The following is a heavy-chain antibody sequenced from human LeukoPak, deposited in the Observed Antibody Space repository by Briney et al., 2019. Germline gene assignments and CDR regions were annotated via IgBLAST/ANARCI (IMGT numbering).Heavy chain of an antibody. CDR2: INPSGDST. CDR1: GDTFIDYY. Sequence: ASVKVSCKASGDTFIDYYIHWVRQAPGQGLEWMGIINPSGDSTTYAQKFHGRVTITRDTSTTTVSMELGSLRSDDTAVYYCARDEITPRGIGLDYWGQGTLVTVSS. CDR3: ARDEITPRGIGLDY. J-gene: IGHJ4*02. D-gene: IGHD1-14*01. V-gene: IGHV1-46*01.